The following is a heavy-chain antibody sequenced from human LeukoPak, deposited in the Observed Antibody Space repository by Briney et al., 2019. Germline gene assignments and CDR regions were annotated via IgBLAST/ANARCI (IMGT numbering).Heavy chain of an antibody. CDR1: GFTFSSYG. CDR3: AKDHLSTQGAFDI. CDR2: IRYDGSNK. J-gene: IGHJ3*02. V-gene: IGHV3-30*02. Sequence: GGSLRLSCAASGFTFSSYGMHWVRQAPGKGLEWVAFIRYDGSNKYCADSVKGRFTISRDNSKNTLYLQMNSLRAEDTAVYYCAKDHLSTQGAFDIWGQGTMVTVSS. D-gene: IGHD4-11*01.